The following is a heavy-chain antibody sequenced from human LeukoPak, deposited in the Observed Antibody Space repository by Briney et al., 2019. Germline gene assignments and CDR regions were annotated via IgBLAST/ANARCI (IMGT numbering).Heavy chain of an antibody. V-gene: IGHV1-18*01. CDR3: ARVRGYYYDSSGYYGSYGMDV. J-gene: IGHJ6*02. CDR1: GGTFSSYA. Sequence: ASVKVSCKASGGTFSSYAISWVRQAPGQGLEWMGWISAYNGNTNYAQKLQGRVTMTTDTSTSTAYMELRSLRSDDTAVYYCARVRGYYYDSSGYYGSYGMDVWGQGTTVTVSS. D-gene: IGHD3-22*01. CDR2: ISAYNGNT.